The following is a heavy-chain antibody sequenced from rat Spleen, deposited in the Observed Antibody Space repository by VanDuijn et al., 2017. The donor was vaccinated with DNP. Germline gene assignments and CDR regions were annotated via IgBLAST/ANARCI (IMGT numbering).Heavy chain of an antibody. Sequence: EVQLVESGGGLIQPGRSLKLSCAASGSTFSDYAMAWVRQAPKNGLEWVATINYDGGPTDYLDSVRGRFTISRDNAGSTVYLQMNSLRSEDTATYYCAKDKNFYAMDAWGQGTSVTVSS. CDR2: INYDGGPT. D-gene: IGHD2-1*01. V-gene: IGHV5-17*01. CDR3: AKDKNFYAMDA. CDR1: GSTFSDYA. J-gene: IGHJ4*01.